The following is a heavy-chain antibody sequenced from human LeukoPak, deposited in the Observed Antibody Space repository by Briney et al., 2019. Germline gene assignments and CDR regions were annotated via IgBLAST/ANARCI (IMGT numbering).Heavy chain of an antibody. CDR3: ARDNWNWEAYYYYGMDV. J-gene: IGHJ6*02. CDR2: IIPILGIA. D-gene: IGHD1-7*01. CDR1: GGTFSSYA. Sequence: ASVKVSCKASGGTFSSYAISWVRQAPGQGLEWMGRIIPILGIANYAQKFQGRVTITADKSTSTAYMELSSLRSEDTAVYYCARDNWNWEAYYYYGMDVWGQGTTVTVSS. V-gene: IGHV1-69*04.